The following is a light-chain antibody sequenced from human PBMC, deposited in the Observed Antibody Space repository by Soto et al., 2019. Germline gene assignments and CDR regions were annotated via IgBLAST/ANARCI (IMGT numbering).Light chain of an antibody. CDR1: QSVSSSY. CDR2: RAS. CDR3: QQYGSSPLT. Sequence: EIVLTQSPGTLSLSPGERATLSCRASQSVSSSYLARYQQKPGQAPRLLIYRASSRATGIPDRFSGSGSGTDFTLTISRLEPEDFAVYYCQQYGSSPLTFGGGTKVDIK. J-gene: IGKJ4*01. V-gene: IGKV3-20*01.